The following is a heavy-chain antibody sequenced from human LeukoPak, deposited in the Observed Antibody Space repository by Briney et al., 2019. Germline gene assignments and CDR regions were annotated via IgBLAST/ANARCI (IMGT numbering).Heavy chain of an antibody. CDR2: ISAYNGNT. Sequence: ASVKVSCKASGYTFTSYGISWVRQAPGQGLEWMGWISAYNGNTNYAQRLQGRVTMITDTSTSTAYMELRSLRSDDTAVYYCARSLGDSSGYYPTGYYYYYMDVWGKGTTVTVSS. J-gene: IGHJ6*03. D-gene: IGHD3-22*01. CDR3: ARSLGDSSGYYPTGYYYYYMDV. CDR1: GYTFTSYG. V-gene: IGHV1-18*01.